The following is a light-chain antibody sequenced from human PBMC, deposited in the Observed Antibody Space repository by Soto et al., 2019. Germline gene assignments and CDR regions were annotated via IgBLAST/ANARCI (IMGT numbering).Light chain of an antibody. CDR3: ASYTTSSTYV. Sequence: QSVLTQPASVSGSPGQSVTISCTGTSSDIGSYNLVSWYQQHPGEAPKLMIYEGTKRPSGVSNRFSGSKSGNTASLTISGLQTEDEADYYCASYTTSSTYVFGTGTKVTVL. J-gene: IGLJ1*01. CDR2: EGT. CDR1: SSDIGSYNL. V-gene: IGLV2-14*02.